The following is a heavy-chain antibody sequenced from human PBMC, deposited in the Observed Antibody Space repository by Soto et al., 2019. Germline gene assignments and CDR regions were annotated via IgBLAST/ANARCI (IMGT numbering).Heavy chain of an antibody. CDR1: GYSFAGYW. D-gene: IGHD3-22*01. J-gene: IGHJ4*02. V-gene: IGHV5-10-1*01. CDR3: ARQIYDSDTGPNFQYYFDS. Sequence: GESLKISCKGSGYSFAGYWITWVRQEPGKGLEWMGRIDPSDSQTYYSPSFRGHVTISVTKSITTVFLQWSSLRASDTAMYYCARQIYDSDTGPNFQYYFDSWGQGTPVTVSS. CDR2: IDPSDSQT.